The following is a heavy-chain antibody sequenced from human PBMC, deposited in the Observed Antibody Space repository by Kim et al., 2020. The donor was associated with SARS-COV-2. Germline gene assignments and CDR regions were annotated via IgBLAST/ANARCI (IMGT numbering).Heavy chain of an antibody. Sequence: ASVKVSCKASGYTFTGYYMHWVRQAPGQGLEWMGWINPNSGGTNYAQKFQGRVTMTRDTSISTAYMELSRLRSDDTAVYYCARRYNWNDWYAFDIWGQGTMVTVSS. D-gene: IGHD1-20*01. CDR1: GYTFTGYY. J-gene: IGHJ3*02. V-gene: IGHV1-2*02. CDR2: INPNSGGT. CDR3: ARRYNWNDWYAFDI.